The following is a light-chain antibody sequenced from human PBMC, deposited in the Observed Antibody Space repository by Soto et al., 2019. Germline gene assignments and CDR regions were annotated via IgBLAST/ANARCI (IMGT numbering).Light chain of an antibody. V-gene: IGKV1-39*01. Sequence: DIQMTQYPSSLSASVGDRFTITCRASQSISSYLNWCQQKPGKAPKLLIYAASSLQSGVPSRFSGSGSGTDFTLTISSLQPEDFATYYCQQSYSTPPTFGQGTKVDIK. J-gene: IGKJ1*01. CDR1: QSISSY. CDR3: QQSYSTPPT. CDR2: AAS.